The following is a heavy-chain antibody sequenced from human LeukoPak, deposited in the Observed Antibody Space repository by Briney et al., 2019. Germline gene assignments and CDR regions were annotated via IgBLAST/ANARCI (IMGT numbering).Heavy chain of an antibody. D-gene: IGHD2-15*01. J-gene: IGHJ4*02. Sequence: GGSLRLSCVASGFTFSNYYMHWVRQVPGKGPVWVSRISGDGSSILYADSVKGRFTISRDNAKNSLYVQMNSLRADDSAVYYCARSSSGVHIQWGQGTLVTVSS. CDR2: ISGDGSSI. V-gene: IGHV3-74*01. CDR3: ARSSSGVHIQ. CDR1: GFTFSNYY.